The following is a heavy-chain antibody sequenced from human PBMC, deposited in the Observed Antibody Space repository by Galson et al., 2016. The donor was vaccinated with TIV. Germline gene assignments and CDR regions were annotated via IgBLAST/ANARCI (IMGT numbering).Heavy chain of an antibody. D-gene: IGHD2-2*01. J-gene: IGHJ3*02. CDR1: GGSFSSYS. CDR2: FTPMLRLT. CDR3: ARPTAPVAMLHTFHI. Sequence: SVKVSCKASGGSFSSYSFNWVRQAPGQGLEWMGRFTPMLRLTNYAERFQGRVTITADKSTNTVYMELSSLRSEDTAVYYCARPTAPVAMLHTFHIWGQGTMVTVSS. V-gene: IGHV1-69*02.